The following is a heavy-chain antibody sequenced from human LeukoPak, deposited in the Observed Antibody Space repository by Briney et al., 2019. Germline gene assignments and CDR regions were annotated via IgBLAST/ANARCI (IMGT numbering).Heavy chain of an antibody. D-gene: IGHD3-10*01. CDR2: VSAYNGDT. CDR1: DYTFMAYG. CDR3: ARDYFGSRGYFDF. Sequence: ASVKVSCTASDYTFMAYGVSWVRQAPGQGLEWMGWVSAYNGDTNSVKKFQDRVAMTTDTSTSTAYMELRNLGSDDTAVYYCARDYFGSRGYFDFWGRGTLVTVSS. V-gene: IGHV1-18*01. J-gene: IGHJ2*01.